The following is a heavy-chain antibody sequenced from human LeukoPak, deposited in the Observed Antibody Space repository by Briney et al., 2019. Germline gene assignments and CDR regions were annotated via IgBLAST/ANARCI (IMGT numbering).Heavy chain of an antibody. CDR2: IYYSGST. V-gene: IGHV4-30-4*08. Sequence: SETLSLTCTVSGGSISSGDYYWSWIRQPPGKGLEWIGYIYYSGSTYYNPSLKSRVTISVDTSKNQFSLKLSSVTAADTAVYYCARDPGITGIDTWGQGTMVTVSS. J-gene: IGHJ3*02. CDR3: ARDPGITGIDT. D-gene: IGHD1-20*01. CDR1: GGSISSGDYY.